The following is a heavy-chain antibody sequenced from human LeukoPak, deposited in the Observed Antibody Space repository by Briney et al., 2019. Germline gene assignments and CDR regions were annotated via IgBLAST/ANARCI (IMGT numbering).Heavy chain of an antibody. CDR2: IYHRGSA. D-gene: IGHD3-10*01. CDR3: ASLYGSGSYHSYYYGMDV. V-gene: IGHV4-34*01. Sequence: SETLSLTCVVYGGSFSGYYWSWIRQPPGKGLEWIGEIYHRGSANYNPSLRSGVSISVDTSKNQFSLKLSSVTAADTAVYYCASLYGSGSYHSYYYGMDVWGKGTTVTVSS. CDR1: GGSFSGYY. J-gene: IGHJ6*04.